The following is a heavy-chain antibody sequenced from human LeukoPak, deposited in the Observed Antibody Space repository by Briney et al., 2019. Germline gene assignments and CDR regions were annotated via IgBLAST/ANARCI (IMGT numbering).Heavy chain of an antibody. Sequence: SETLSLTCTVSGGSISSYYWSWIRQPAGKGLEWIGRIYTSGSTNYNPSLKSRVTMSVDTSKNQFSLKLSSVTAADTAVYYCARDLPLRDSSSWYYYYYYMDVWGKGTTVTVSS. V-gene: IGHV4-4*07. CDR1: GGSISSYY. CDR3: ARDLPLRDSSSWYYYYYYMDV. D-gene: IGHD6-13*01. CDR2: IYTSGST. J-gene: IGHJ6*03.